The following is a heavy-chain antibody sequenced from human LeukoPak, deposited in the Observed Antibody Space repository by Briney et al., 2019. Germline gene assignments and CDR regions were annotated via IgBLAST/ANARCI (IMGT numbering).Heavy chain of an antibody. J-gene: IGHJ4*02. CDR1: GYTFTGYY. V-gene: IGHV1-2*02. Sequence: ASVKVSCKASGYTFTGYYMHRVRQAPGQGLEWMGWINPNSGGTNYAQKFQGRVTMTRDTSISTAYMELSRLRSDDTAVYCCARAPPVDYGDYEFDYWGQGTLVTVSS. CDR2: INPNSGGT. CDR3: ARAPPVDYGDYEFDY. D-gene: IGHD4-17*01.